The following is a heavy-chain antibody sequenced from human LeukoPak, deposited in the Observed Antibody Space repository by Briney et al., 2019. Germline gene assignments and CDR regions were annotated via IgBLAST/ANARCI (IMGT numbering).Heavy chain of an antibody. CDR3: ASPYYYDSSGYYH. CDR2: INSDGSST. D-gene: IGHD3-22*01. V-gene: IGHV3-74*01. CDR1: GFTFSSYW. Sequence: GGSLRLSCAASGFTFSSYWMHWVRQAPGKGLVWVSRINSDGSSTSYADSVKGRFTISRDNAKNTLYLQMNSLRAEDTAVYYCASPYYYDSSGYYHWGQGTLVTVSS. J-gene: IGHJ4*02.